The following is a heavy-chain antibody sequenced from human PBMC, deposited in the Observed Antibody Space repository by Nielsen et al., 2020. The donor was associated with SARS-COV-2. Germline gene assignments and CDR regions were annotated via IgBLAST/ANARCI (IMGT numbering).Heavy chain of an antibody. V-gene: IGHV5-10-1*01. D-gene: IGHD1-26*01. Sequence: KVSCKGSGYSFTSNWITWVRQVPGKGLEWVGRIDPSDSYTNYSPSFQGHVTISVDRAISTAFLQWSSLRASDSAMYYCARPASETYQNPDSWGQGTLVTVTS. J-gene: IGHJ4*02. CDR1: GYSFTSNW. CDR2: IDPSDSYT. CDR3: ARPASETYQNPDS.